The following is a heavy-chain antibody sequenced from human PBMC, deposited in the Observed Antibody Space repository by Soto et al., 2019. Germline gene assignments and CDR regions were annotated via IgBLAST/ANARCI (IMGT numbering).Heavy chain of an antibody. D-gene: IGHD2-21*01. CDR3: ARDDEVVVTAALEI. CDR1: GGSISSGDYY. V-gene: IGHV4-30-4*01. CDR2: IQYSGST. J-gene: IGHJ3*02. Sequence: QVQLQESGPGLVKPSQTLSLTCTVSGGSISSGDYYWNWIRQPPGKGLEWIGHIQYSGSTSYNSPLKSRVMMSVDTSTNQFSLKLSSVTVAATAVYYCARDDEVVVTAALEIWGQGTMVTVSS.